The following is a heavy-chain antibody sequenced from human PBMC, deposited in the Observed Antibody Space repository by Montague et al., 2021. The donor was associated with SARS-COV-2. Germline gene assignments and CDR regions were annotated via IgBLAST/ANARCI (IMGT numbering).Heavy chain of an antibody. CDR3: ARAVSVRRAVNWFNP. CDR2: IYYSGGI. D-gene: IGHD3-10*01. CDR1: GGSMSDHY. V-gene: IGHV4-59*11. J-gene: IGHJ5*02. Sequence: ETLFLTCTVSGGSMSDHYWAWIRQPPGKGLEWLAYIYYSGGINSNASLKSRVTMSVDTSKNQFSLKLTSVTAADTAVYYCARAVSVRRAVNWFNPWGQGTLVTVSS.